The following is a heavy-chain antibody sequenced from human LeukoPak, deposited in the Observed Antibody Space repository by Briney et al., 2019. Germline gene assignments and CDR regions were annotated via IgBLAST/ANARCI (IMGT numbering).Heavy chain of an antibody. CDR2: IFYSGST. Sequence: SETLSLTCTVSGGSISGYYWSWIRQPLGKGLEWIGYIFYSGSTNYNPSLKSRVTISVDTSKNQLSLKLSSVTAADTAVYFCARVYYGRTYDYWYFDLWGRGTLVTVSS. CDR1: GGSISGYY. J-gene: IGHJ2*01. D-gene: IGHD3-10*01. V-gene: IGHV4-59*01. CDR3: ARVYYGRTYDYWYFDL.